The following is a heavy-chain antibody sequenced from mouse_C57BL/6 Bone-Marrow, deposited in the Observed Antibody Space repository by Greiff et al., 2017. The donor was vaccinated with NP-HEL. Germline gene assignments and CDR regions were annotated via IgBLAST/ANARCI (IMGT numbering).Heavy chain of an antibody. CDR1: GFTFTDYY. Sequence: EVQLMESGGGLVQPGGSLSLSCAASGFTFTDYYMSWVRQPPGKALEWLGFIRNKANGYTTEYSASVKGRFTISRDNSQSILYLQMNALRAEDSATYYCARSVDSSGPHYYAMDYWGQGTSVTVSS. CDR2: IRNKANGYTT. CDR3: ARSVDSSGPHYYAMDY. J-gene: IGHJ4*01. D-gene: IGHD3-2*02. V-gene: IGHV7-3*01.